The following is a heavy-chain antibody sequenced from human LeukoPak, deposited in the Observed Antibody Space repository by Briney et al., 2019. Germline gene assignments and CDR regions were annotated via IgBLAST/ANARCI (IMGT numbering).Heavy chain of an antibody. CDR2: IYYTGRT. D-gene: IGHD3-22*01. CDR1: GDSISSSDSD. CDR3: ARRRYYDGSGYLE. Sequence: SETLSLTCSVSGDSISSSDSDWHWIRQPPGKGLEWIGTIYYTGRTYYSPSLKSRVTMSVDTSNNQFSLSLRSVTAADTAVYYCARRRYYDGSGYLEWGQGTLLSVSS. V-gene: IGHV4-39*01. J-gene: IGHJ1*01.